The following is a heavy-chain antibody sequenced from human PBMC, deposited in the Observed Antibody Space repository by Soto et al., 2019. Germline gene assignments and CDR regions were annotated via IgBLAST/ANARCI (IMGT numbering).Heavy chain of an antibody. CDR2: ISGSGGST. CDR3: AKGRLPGLGPEDRAYGSGTGGMDV. Sequence: GGSLRLSCAASGFTFSSYAMSWVRQAPGKGLEWVSAISGSGGSTYYADSVKGRFTISRDNSKNTLYLQMNSLRAEDTAVYYCAKGRLPGLGPEDRAYGSGTGGMDVWGQGTTVTVSS. J-gene: IGHJ6*02. D-gene: IGHD3-10*01. V-gene: IGHV3-23*01. CDR1: GFTFSSYA.